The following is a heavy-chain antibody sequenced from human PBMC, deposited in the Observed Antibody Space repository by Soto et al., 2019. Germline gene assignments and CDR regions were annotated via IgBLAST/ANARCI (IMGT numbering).Heavy chain of an antibody. V-gene: IGHV4-59*01. Sequence: PSETLSLTCTVSGGSISSYYWSWIRQPPGKGLEWIGYIYYSGSTNYNPSLKSRVTISVDTSKNQFSLKLSSVTAADTAVYYCARFVIAARCFDYWGQGTLVTVS. CDR1: GGSISSYY. D-gene: IGHD6-6*01. CDR2: IYYSGST. J-gene: IGHJ4*02. CDR3: ARFVIAARCFDY.